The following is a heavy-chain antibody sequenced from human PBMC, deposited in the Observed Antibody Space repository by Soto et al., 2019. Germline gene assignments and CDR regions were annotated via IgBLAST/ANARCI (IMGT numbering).Heavy chain of an antibody. CDR3: ARARGSSGWSPGSYYYYGMDV. CDR1: GYTFTGYY. D-gene: IGHD6-19*01. CDR2: INPNSGGT. V-gene: IGHV1-2*04. J-gene: IGHJ6*04. Sequence: ASVKVSCKASGYTFTGYYMHWVRQAPGQGLERMGWINPNSGGTNYAQKFQGWVTMTRDTSISTAYMELSRLRSDDTAVYYCARARGSSGWSPGSYYYYGMDVWGKGTTVTVSS.